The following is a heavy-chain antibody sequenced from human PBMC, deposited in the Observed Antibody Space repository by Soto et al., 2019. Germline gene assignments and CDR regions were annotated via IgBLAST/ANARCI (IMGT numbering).Heavy chain of an antibody. J-gene: IGHJ4*02. CDR2: IYSGGST. CDR3: ARDSIAAPGYFDY. V-gene: IGHV3-53*02. Sequence: EVQLVETGGGLIQPGGSLRLSCASSGFTVRSNYMSWVRQAPGKGLEWASVIYSGGSTYYADYVKGRFTISRDNSKNTLYLQMNSLRAEDTAVYYCARDSIAAPGYFDYWGQGTLVTVSS. D-gene: IGHD6-13*01. CDR1: GFTVRSNY.